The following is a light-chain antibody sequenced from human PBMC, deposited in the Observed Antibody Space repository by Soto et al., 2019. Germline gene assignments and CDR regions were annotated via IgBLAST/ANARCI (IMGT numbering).Light chain of an antibody. CDR1: NIGSKG. CDR3: QVWDSDSAHVL. Sequence: SYELTQPPSVSVAPGETARISCGGNNIGSKGVHWYQQKPGQAPVLVIYSDTDLPPVIPERFSGSNSANMATLTISRVEAGDEADYYCQVWDSDSAHVLFGGRTKLTVL. V-gene: IGLV3-21*01. CDR2: SDT. J-gene: IGLJ2*01.